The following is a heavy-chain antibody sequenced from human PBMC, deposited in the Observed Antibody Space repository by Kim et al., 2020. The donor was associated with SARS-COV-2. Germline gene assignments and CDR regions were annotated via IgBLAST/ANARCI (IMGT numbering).Heavy chain of an antibody. J-gene: IGHJ3*02. Sequence: SVKVSCKASGGTFSSYAISWVRQAPGQGLEWMGGIIPIFGTANYAQKFQGRVTITADKSTSTAYMELSSLRSEDTAVYYCARDFREMATIRAFDIWGQGTMVTVSS. V-gene: IGHV1-69*06. CDR2: IIPIFGTA. CDR1: GGTFSSYA. D-gene: IGHD5-12*01. CDR3: ARDFREMATIRAFDI.